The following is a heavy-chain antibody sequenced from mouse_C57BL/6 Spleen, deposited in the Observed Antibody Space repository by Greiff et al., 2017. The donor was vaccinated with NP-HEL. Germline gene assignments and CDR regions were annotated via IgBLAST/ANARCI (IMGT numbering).Heavy chain of an antibody. CDR1: GYSFTGYY. V-gene: IGHV1-42*01. CDR2: INPSTGGT. CDR3: ASKIYYGSSYRYFDV. Sequence: VQLQQSGPELVKPGASVKISCKASGYSFTGYYMNWVKQSPEKSLEWIGEINPSTGGTTYNQKFKAKATLTVDKSSSTAYMQLKSLTSEDSAVYYCASKIYYGSSYRYFDVWGTGTTVTVSS. D-gene: IGHD1-1*01. J-gene: IGHJ1*03.